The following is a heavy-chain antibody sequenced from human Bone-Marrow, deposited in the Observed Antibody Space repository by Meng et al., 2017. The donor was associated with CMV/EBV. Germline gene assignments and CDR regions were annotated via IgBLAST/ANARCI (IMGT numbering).Heavy chain of an antibody. J-gene: IGHJ4*02. V-gene: IGHV1-2*02. Sequence: ASVKVSCKASGYTFTGYYMHWVRQAPGQGLEWMGWINPNSGGTNYAQKFRGRVTMTRDTSISTAYMELSRLRSDDTAVYYCARPLYGDYGTRRGLHYIYFDYWGQGTLVTVSS. CDR2: INPNSGGT. CDR3: ARPLYGDYGTRRGLHYIYFDY. D-gene: IGHD4-17*01. CDR1: GYTFTGYY.